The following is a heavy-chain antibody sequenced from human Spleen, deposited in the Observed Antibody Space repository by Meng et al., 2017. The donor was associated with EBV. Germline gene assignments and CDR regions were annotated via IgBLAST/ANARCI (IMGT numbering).Heavy chain of an antibody. CDR3: ARGVVAAVVWGDC. Sequence: QVQLVKSCASLHKPGASIKISCKASGYTFTSLPMNWVRQAPGQGLEWMGWINTNTGDPTYAQDFTGRFVFSLDASVSTAYLQISSLKAEDTAVYYCARGVVAAVVWGDCWGQGTLVTVSS. CDR1: GYTFTSLP. V-gene: IGHV7-4-1*02. D-gene: IGHD6-13*01. CDR2: INTNTGDP. J-gene: IGHJ4*02.